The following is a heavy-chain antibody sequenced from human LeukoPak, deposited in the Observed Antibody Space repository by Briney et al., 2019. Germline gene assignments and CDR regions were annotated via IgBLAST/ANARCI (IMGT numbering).Heavy chain of an antibody. D-gene: IGHD3-3*01. V-gene: IGHV3-23*01. CDR2: ISGSGGST. J-gene: IGHJ4*02. CDR1: GFTFSSYA. CDR3: AKGGDDFWSGYSDY. Sequence: PGGSLRLPCAASGFTFSSYAMSWVRQAPGKGLEWVSAISGSGGSTYYADSVKGRFTISRDNSKNTLYLQMNSLRAEDTAVYYCAKGGDDFWSGYSDYWGQGTLVTVSS.